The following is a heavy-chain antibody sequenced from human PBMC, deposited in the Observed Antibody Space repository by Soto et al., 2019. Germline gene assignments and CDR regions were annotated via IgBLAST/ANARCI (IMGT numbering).Heavy chain of an antibody. J-gene: IGHJ4*02. D-gene: IGHD5-18*01. Sequence: PGGSLRLSCAASGFTFSSYGMHWVRQAPGKGLEWVAVISYDGSNKYYADSVKGRFTISRDNSKNTLYLQMNSLRAEDTAVYYCAKDSYTAMVTVRFDYWGQGTLVTVSS. CDR3: AKDSYTAMVTVRFDY. V-gene: IGHV3-30*18. CDR2: ISYDGSNK. CDR1: GFTFSSYG.